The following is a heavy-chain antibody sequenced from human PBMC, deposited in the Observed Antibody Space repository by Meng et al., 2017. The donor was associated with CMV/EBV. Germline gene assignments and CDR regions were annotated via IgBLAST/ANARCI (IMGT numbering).Heavy chain of an antibody. D-gene: IGHD2-2*01. CDR2: INPNSGGT. V-gene: IGHV1-2*02. CDR1: GYTFTGYY. J-gene: IGHJ5*02. Sequence: KASGYTFTGYYMHWVRQAPGQGLEWMGWINPNSGGTNYAQKFQGRVTMTRDTSISTAYMELSRLRSDDTAVYYCARGPAALGENWFDPWGQGTPVTVSS. CDR3: ARGPAALGENWFDP.